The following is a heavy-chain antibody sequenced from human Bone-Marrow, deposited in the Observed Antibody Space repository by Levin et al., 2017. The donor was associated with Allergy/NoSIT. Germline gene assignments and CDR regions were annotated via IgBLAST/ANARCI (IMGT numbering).Heavy chain of an antibody. J-gene: IGHJ6*03. D-gene: IGHD2/OR15-2a*01. Sequence: GGSLRLSCTVSGFTFVNYAMSWVRQAPGKGLEWVGLIRSRTHGGTIEYAASVKGRFTISRDVSKGIAYLQMNSLKTEDTATYYCVRQRRQTSSNYFYYYMDVWGKGTTVTVSS. CDR3: VRQRRQTSSNYFYYYMDV. CDR1: GFTFVNYA. CDR2: IRSRTHGGTI. V-gene: IGHV3-49*04.